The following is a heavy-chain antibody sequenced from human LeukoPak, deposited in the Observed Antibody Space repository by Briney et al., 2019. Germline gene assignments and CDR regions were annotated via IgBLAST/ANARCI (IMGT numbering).Heavy chain of an antibody. J-gene: IGHJ4*02. Sequence: GGSLRLSCAASGFTFSSYWMHWVRQAPGKGLVWVSRINTDGSSTSYADSVKGRFTISRDNSKNTLYLQMNSLRAEDTGVYYCATKRVARSDYWGQGTLVTVSS. V-gene: IGHV3-74*01. CDR1: GFTFSSYW. CDR2: INTDGSST. D-gene: IGHD3-3*01. CDR3: ATKRVARSDY.